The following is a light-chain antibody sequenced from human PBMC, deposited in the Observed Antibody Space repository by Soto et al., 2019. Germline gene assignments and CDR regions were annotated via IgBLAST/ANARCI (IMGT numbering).Light chain of an antibody. CDR3: QQYNSYPWA. J-gene: IGKJ1*01. CDR1: QSIGSW. CDR2: DAS. V-gene: IGKV1-5*01. Sequence: DIQMTQSPSTLSAFVGDRVTITCRASQSIGSWLAWYQQKPGKAPKLLIYDASSLESGVPSRFSGSGSGTEFTLTISSLQPDDFASYNCQQYNSYPWACGQGTKVEIK.